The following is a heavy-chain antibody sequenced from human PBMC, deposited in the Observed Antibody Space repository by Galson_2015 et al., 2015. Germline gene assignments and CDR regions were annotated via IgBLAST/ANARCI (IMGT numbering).Heavy chain of an antibody. CDR2: MNPNSGNT. D-gene: IGHD3-9*01. V-gene: IGHV1-8*01. CDR3: ARARLDGSLNYYYGMDV. CDR1: GYTFTSYD. Sequence: SCKASGYTFTSYDINWVRQATGQGLEWMGWMNPNSGNTGYAQKFQGRVTMTRNTSITTAYLKLSSLRSEDTAVYYCARARLDGSLNYYYGMDVWGQGTTVTVSS. J-gene: IGHJ6*02.